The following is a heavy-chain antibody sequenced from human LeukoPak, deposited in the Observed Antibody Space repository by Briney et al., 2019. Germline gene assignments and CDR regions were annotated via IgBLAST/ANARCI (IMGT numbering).Heavy chain of an antibody. CDR2: INPNSGGT. D-gene: IGHD2-2*01. V-gene: IGHV1-2*02. CDR1: GYTFTGYY. CDR3: ARVLSPEYQLLSSLTDCYMDV. Sequence: ASVKVSCKASGYTFTGYYMHWVRQAPGQGLEWMGWINPNSGGTNYAQKFQGRVTMTRDTSISTAYMELSRLRSDDTAVYYCARVLSPEYQLLSSLTDCYMDVWGKGTTVAVSS. J-gene: IGHJ6*03.